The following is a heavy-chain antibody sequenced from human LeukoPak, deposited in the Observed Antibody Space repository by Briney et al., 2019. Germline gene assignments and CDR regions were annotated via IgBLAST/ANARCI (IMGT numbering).Heavy chain of an antibody. CDR3: ARDRSLAVAGTGHLHS. D-gene: IGHD6-19*01. V-gene: IGHV1-18*01. CDR2: ISTYNGDT. Sequence: GASVKVSCKASGHTFTSYGISWVRQAPGQGLEWMGWISTYNGDTDYARHLQGRVTMTTDASTTTAFMELRTLRSDDTAVYYCARDRSLAVAGTGHLHSWGQGTLLTVSS. CDR1: GHTFTSYG. J-gene: IGHJ4*02.